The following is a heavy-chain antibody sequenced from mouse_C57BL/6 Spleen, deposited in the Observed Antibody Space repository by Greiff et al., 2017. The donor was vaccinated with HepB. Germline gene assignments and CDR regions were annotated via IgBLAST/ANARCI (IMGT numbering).Heavy chain of an antibody. CDR3: VRGNYGTYAMDY. V-gene: IGHV10-1*01. D-gene: IGHD1-1*01. Sequence: EVQVVESGGGLVQPKGSLKLSCAASGFSFNTYAMNWVRQAPGKGLEWVARIRSKSNNYATYYADSVKDRFTISRDDSESMLYLQMNNLKTEDTAMYYCVRGNYGTYAMDYWGQGTSVTVSS. J-gene: IGHJ4*01. CDR1: GFSFNTYA. CDR2: IRSKSNNYAT.